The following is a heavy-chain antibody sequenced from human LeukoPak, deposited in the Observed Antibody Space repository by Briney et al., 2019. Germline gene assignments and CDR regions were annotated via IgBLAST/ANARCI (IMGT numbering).Heavy chain of an antibody. Sequence: PSETLSLTCTVSGGSISSYYWSWIRQPPGKGLEWIGYIYYSGSTNYNPSLKSRVTTSVDTSKNQFSLKLSSVTAADTAVYYCARHGPDCSGGSCYSLIDYWGQGTLVTVSS. CDR1: GGSISSYY. V-gene: IGHV4-59*08. D-gene: IGHD2-15*01. CDR2: IYYSGST. J-gene: IGHJ4*02. CDR3: ARHGPDCSGGSCYSLIDY.